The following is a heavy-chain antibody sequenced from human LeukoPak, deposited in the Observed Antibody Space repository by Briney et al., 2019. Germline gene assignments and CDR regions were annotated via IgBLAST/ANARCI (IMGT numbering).Heavy chain of an antibody. Sequence: PSETLSLTCTVSGGSISSSSYYWGWTRQPPGKGLEWIGSIYYSGSTYYNPSLKSRVTISVDTSKNQFSLKLSSVTAADTAVYYCASQIVVPAALMGAFDIWGQGTMVTVSS. V-gene: IGHV4-39*01. J-gene: IGHJ3*02. CDR3: ASQIVVPAALMGAFDI. CDR2: IYYSGST. D-gene: IGHD2-2*01. CDR1: GGSISSSSYY.